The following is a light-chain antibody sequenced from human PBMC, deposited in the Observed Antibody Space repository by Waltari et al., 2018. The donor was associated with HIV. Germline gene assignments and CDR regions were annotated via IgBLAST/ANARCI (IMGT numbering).Light chain of an antibody. CDR3: LLYYGGQGYV. Sequence: QTVVTQEPSLTVSPGGTVTLTCASSTGAVPSGNYPNWFQQKPGHAPRALIYSTNKKHSWTPARFSGSILGGKAALTLSGVQPEDEAEYYCLLYYGGQGYVFGTGTKVTVL. J-gene: IGLJ1*01. CDR1: TGAVPSGNY. V-gene: IGLV7-43*01. CDR2: STN.